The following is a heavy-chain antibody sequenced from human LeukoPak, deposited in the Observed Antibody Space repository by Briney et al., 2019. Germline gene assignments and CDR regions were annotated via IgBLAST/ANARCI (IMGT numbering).Heavy chain of an antibody. D-gene: IGHD5-24*01. J-gene: IGHJ5*02. CDR1: GDSISEYY. CDR3: ARELDGNGGWFDP. V-gene: IGHV4-59*12. Sequence: SETLSFTCTVSGDSISEYYWSWIRQPPGKGLEWIGEVYYSGSTHYNPSLKSRVTISVDTSKNQFSLRLRSVSAADTAVYYCARELDGNGGWFDPWGQGTPGTVSS. CDR2: VYYSGST.